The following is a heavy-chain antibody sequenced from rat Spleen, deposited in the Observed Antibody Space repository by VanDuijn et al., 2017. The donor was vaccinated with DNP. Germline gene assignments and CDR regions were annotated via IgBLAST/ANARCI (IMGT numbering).Heavy chain of an antibody. V-gene: IGHV5-20*01. J-gene: IGHJ3*01. CDR1: GFTFSDYY. CDR3: AIYFYSGDNWFAY. CDR2: IIYDGGRT. Sequence: DVQLVESGGGLVQPGRSLKLSCAASGFTFSDYYMAWVRQAPTKGLEWVAYIIYDGGRTYYGDSVKGRFTISRDNAKNTLYLRMNSLRSEDTATYYCAIYFYSGDNWFAYWGQGTLVTVSS. D-gene: IGHD1-1*01.